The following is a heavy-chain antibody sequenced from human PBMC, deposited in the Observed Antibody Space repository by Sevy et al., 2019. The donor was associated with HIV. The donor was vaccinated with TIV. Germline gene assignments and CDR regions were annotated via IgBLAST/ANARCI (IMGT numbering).Heavy chain of an antibody. CDR1: GFTFSSHS. Sequence: GGSLRLSCAASGFTFSSHSMNWVRQAPGKGLEWVASISSTSSYIYHADSVKGRFTVSRDNAKNSLFLQMNNLRVDDTAVYYCAREAQVVGVDLDFWGQGTLVTVSP. D-gene: IGHD1-26*01. CDR2: ISSTSSYI. J-gene: IGHJ4*02. V-gene: IGHV3-21*01. CDR3: AREAQVVGVDLDF.